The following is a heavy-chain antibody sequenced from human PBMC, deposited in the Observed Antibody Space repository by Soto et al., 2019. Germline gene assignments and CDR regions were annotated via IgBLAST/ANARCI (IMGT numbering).Heavy chain of an antibody. V-gene: IGHV4-34*01. Sequence: PSETLSLTCAVYGGSFSGYYWSWIRQPPGKGLEWIGEINHSGSTNYNPSLKSRVTISVDTSKNQFSLKLSSVTAADTAVYYCARGVHGSRSTSCYDGSWFDPWRQGTLVT. CDR1: GGSFSGYY. CDR2: INHSGST. CDR3: ARGVHGSRSTSCYDGSWFDP. D-gene: IGHD2-2*01. J-gene: IGHJ5*02.